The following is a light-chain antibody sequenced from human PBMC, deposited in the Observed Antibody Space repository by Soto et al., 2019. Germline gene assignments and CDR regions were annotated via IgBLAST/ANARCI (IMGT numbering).Light chain of an antibody. CDR3: QVWDSNSAPVV. V-gene: IGLV3-21*02. CDR1: NIETKT. Sequence: SYELTQPPSVSVAPGQTARVTCGGSNIETKTVHWYQQKPGQAPVLVVYDDSARPSGIPERFSGSNSGNTATLTISRVEAGDEADYYCQVWDSNSAPVVYGGGTKLTVL. J-gene: IGLJ2*01. CDR2: DDS.